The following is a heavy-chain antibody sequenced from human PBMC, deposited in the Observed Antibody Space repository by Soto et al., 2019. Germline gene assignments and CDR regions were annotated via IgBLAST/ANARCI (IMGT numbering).Heavy chain of an antibody. J-gene: IGHJ4*02. CDR2: LSYEGSEE. CDR3: ALTRRSSLLEVAGPGFEY. V-gene: IGHV3-30*03. CDR1: GFNFGVFG. D-gene: IGHD6-19*01. Sequence: LRLSCAASGFNFGVFGMHWVRQAPGKGLEWLSVLSYEGSEEYYADSVRGRFTISRGNSKNTLFLQMDSLRVDDTGVYYCALTRRSSLLEVAGPGFEYWGQGTLVTVSS.